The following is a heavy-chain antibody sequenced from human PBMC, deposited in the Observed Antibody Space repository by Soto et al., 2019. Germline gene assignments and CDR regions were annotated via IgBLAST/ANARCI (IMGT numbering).Heavy chain of an antibody. CDR2: IHHTVGT. D-gene: IGHD4-17*01. J-gene: IGHJ4*02. CDR3: ARDQTRTNCYDY. Sequence: LSLTCAVSDDSINTDYWWTWVRQPPGKGLEWIGEIHHTVGTNYIQSLKSRITMSLDKSNNQHSLKLSSVTAADTAVYYCARDQTRTNCYDYWGQGTLVTVSS. CDR1: DDSINTDYW. V-gene: IGHV4-4*02.